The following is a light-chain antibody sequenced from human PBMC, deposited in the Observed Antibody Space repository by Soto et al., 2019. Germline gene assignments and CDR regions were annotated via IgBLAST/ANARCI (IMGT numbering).Light chain of an antibody. CDR1: SSDVGGYNY. Sequence: QSALTQPASVSGSPGQSITISCTGTSSDVGGYNYVSWYQQHPGKAPKLMIYDVSNRPSGVSNRFSGSKSGNTASLTISGLQAVDEAYYYCSSYTSSSTAVVFGGGTKLTVL. CDR3: SSYTSSSTAVV. V-gene: IGLV2-14*01. CDR2: DVS. J-gene: IGLJ2*01.